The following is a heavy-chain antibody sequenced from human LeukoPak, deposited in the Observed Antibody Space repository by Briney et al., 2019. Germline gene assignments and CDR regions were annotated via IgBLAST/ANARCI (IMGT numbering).Heavy chain of an antibody. V-gene: IGHV1-2*02. CDR2: INPNSGGT. Sequence: GASVKVPCKASGYTFTGYYMHWVRQAPGQGLEWMGWINPNSGGTNYAQKFQGRVTMTRDTSTSTVYMEMSSLRSEDTAVYYCAKCRVSSSGSADHWGQGTLVTVSS. CDR1: GYTFTGYY. CDR3: AKCRVSSSGSADH. J-gene: IGHJ5*02. D-gene: IGHD6-19*01.